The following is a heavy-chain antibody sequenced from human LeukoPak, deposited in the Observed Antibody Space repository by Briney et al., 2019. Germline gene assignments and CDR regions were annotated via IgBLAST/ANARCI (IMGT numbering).Heavy chain of an antibody. CDR1: GFTFSGFA. CDR2: ISGSGDNT. V-gene: IGHV3-23*01. D-gene: IGHD1-26*01. CDR3: AKMKGHPLPKYYMDV. Sequence: GGSLRLSCAASGFTFSGFAMGWVRRTPEKGLEWVSGISGSGDNTLYADSVKGRFTISRDNSKNTLYLEMNSLRAEDTAIYYCAKMKGHPLPKYYMDVWGQGTTVTVSS. J-gene: IGHJ6*01.